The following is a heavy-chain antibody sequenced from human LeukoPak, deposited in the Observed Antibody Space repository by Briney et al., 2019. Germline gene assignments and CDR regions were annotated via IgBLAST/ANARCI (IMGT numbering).Heavy chain of an antibody. CDR2: IYYSGST. CDR1: GYSISSGYY. V-gene: IGHV4-38-2*02. D-gene: IGHD3-10*01. J-gene: IGHJ4*02. CDR3: ARVYAEWFGELSHFDY. Sequence: SETLSLTCTVSGYSISSGYYWGWIRQPPGKGLEWIGYIYYSGSTNYNPSLKSRVTISVDTSKNQFSLKLSSVTAADTAVYYCARVYAEWFGELSHFDYWGQGTLVTVSS.